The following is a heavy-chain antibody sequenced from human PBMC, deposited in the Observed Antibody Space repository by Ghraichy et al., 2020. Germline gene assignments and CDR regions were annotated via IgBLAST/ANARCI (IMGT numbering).Heavy chain of an antibody. D-gene: IGHD2-21*02. J-gene: IGHJ4*02. V-gene: IGHV3-11*01. CDR3: ARDAVTLDS. CDR2: ISSSGDTK. CDR1: GFTLSNFY. Sequence: WGSLRLSCAASGFTLSNFYMTWIRQAPGKGLEWVSYISSSGDTKKYADSVKDRFTVSRDNAKNSLYLQMDSLRVDDTAVYYCARDAVTLDSWGQGTLVTVSS.